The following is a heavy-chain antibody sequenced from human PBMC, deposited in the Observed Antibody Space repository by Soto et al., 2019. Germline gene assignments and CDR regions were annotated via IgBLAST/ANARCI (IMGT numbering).Heavy chain of an antibody. D-gene: IGHD3-10*01. CDR3: AGGPLLWGDV. J-gene: IGHJ6*03. CDR2: INAGNGNT. V-gene: IGHV1-3*01. CDR1: GYTFTNYA. Sequence: QVQLVQSGAEVKKPGASVKVSCKASGYTFTNYAMHWVRQAPGQRLEWMGWINAGNGNTKYSQKFQGRVTITRDTSASTAYMELSSLRYEDTAFYYGAGGPLLWGDVWGKGTTATVSS.